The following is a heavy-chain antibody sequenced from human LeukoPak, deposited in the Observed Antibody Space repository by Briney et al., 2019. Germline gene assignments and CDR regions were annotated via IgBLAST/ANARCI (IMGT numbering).Heavy chain of an antibody. V-gene: IGHV3-23*01. D-gene: IGHD5-18*01. J-gene: IGHJ4*02. CDR3: AISPGYSYGYVDY. CDR2: ISGSGGST. CDR1: GFTFSSYA. Sequence: GGSLRLSCAASGFTFSSYAMGSVRQAPGKGLEWVSAISGSGGSTYYADSVKGRFTISRDNSKNTLYLQMNSLRAEDTAVYYCAISPGYSYGYVDYWGQGTLVTVSS.